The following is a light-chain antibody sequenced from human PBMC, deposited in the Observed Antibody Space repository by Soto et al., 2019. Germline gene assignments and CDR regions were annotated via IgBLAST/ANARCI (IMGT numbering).Light chain of an antibody. J-gene: IGKJ5*01. CDR1: QSVSNY. CDR2: EAS. CDR3: QQYNNWPPIT. V-gene: IGKV3-11*01. Sequence: EIVLTQSPATLSMSPGERATLSCRASQSVSNYLAWYQQKPGQAPRLLIYEASNRASGIPDRFSGGGSGTDFTLTISRLEPEDFAVYYCQQYNNWPPITFGQGTRLEI.